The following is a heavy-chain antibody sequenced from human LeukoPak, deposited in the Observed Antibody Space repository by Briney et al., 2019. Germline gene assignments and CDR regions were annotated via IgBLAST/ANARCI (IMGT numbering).Heavy chain of an antibody. D-gene: IGHD2-15*01. V-gene: IGHV3-33*01. Sequence: PGRSLRLSCAASGFTFNTYGMPWVRQAPGKGLEWVAVIWYDGSNKYYADSVKGRFTISRDNSQNTLYLQMNSLRAEDTGVYYCARVRYCSSGSCYASLDYWGQGTLVTVSS. CDR3: ARVRYCSSGSCYASLDY. CDR2: IWYDGSNK. J-gene: IGHJ4*02. CDR1: GFTFNTYG.